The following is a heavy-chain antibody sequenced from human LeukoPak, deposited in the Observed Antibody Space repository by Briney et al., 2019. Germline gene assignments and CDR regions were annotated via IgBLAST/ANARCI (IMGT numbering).Heavy chain of an antibody. Sequence: GESLKIPCKGSGYSFTSYWIGWVRQIPGKGLEWMGIIYPGDSDTRYSPSFQGQVTISADKSISTAYLQWSSLKASDTAMYYCARSITIFGVVRPNWFDPWGQGTLVTVSS. CDR2: IYPGDSDT. V-gene: IGHV5-51*01. CDR3: ARSITIFGVVRPNWFDP. D-gene: IGHD3-3*01. CDR1: GYSFTSYW. J-gene: IGHJ5*02.